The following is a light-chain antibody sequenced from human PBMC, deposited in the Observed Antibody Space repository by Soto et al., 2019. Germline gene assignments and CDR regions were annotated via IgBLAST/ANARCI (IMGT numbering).Light chain of an antibody. CDR3: CSYAGSSTLYV. J-gene: IGLJ1*01. Sequence: QSVLTQPASGAGSPGQSITISCTGTSSEVGSYNLVSWYQQHPGKAPKLMIYEVSKRPSGVSNRFSGSKSGNTASLTISGLQAEDEADYYCCSYAGSSTLYVFGTGTKVTVL. CDR2: EVS. V-gene: IGLV2-23*02. CDR1: SSEVGSYNL.